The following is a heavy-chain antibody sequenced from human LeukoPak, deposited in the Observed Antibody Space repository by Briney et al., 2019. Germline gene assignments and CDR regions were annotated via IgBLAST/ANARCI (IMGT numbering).Heavy chain of an antibody. J-gene: IGHJ4*02. CDR3: AREKGGQWLVGWELRGGMDFDY. Sequence: ASVKVSCRASGYTFTGYYMHWVRQAPGQGLEWVGWINPNSGCTNYAQKSQGRVTMTRDTSISTAYMELSRLRSDDTAVYYCAREKGGQWLVGWELRGGMDFDYWGQGTLVTVSS. D-gene: IGHD6-19*01. V-gene: IGHV1-2*02. CDR1: GYTFTGYY. CDR2: INPNSGCT.